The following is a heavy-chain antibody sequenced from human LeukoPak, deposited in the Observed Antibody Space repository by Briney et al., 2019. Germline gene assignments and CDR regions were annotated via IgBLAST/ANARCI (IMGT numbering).Heavy chain of an antibody. J-gene: IGHJ5*02. CDR3: ARDPGDIVGATNWFDP. D-gene: IGHD1-26*01. V-gene: IGHV1-2*02. Sequence: ASVKVSCTASGGTFSSYAISWVRQAPGQGLEWMGWINPNSGGTNYAQKFQGRVTMTRDTSISTAYMELSRLRSDDTAVYYCARDPGDIVGATNWFDPWGQGTLVTVSS. CDR2: INPNSGGT. CDR1: GGTFSSYA.